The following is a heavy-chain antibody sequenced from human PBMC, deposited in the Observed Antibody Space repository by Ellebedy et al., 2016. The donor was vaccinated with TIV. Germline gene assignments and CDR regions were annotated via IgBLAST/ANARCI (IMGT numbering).Heavy chain of an antibody. V-gene: IGHV1-3*01. D-gene: IGHD3-22*01. Sequence: AASVKVSCKASGYTFTGYAIHWVRQAPGQRLEWMGWSNAGNGNTKYSQNFQGRVTISRDTSERTAYMELSSLTSEDTAVYYCARDHAYYDITSYSDMSLWGRGTLVTVSS. J-gene: IGHJ2*01. CDR2: SNAGNGNT. CDR1: GYTFTGYA. CDR3: ARDHAYYDITSYSDMSL.